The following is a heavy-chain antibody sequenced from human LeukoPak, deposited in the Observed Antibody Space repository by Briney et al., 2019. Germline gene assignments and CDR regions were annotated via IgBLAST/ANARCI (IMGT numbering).Heavy chain of an antibody. CDR3: ARDRGNTPGDLDY. D-gene: IGHD3-10*01. V-gene: IGHV1-2*02. CDR2: INPRTGVT. Sequence: ASVKVSCKASGYTFGDYYMHWVRQAPGQGPEWMGWINPRTGVTNYAQKFQGRVTVTGDTSISTAYMELSGLRSDDTAVYSCARDRGNTPGDLDYWGQGTLLTVSS. CDR1: GYTFGDYY. J-gene: IGHJ4*02.